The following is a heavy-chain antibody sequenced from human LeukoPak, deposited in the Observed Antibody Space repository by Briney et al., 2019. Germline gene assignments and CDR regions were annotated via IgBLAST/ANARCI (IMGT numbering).Heavy chain of an antibody. CDR3: AKSIDSGGYPLGDS. Sequence: GGSLRLSCTGSGFALPNDGMAWVRQAPGGGLEWISSIGAGVTGKYYAASVRGRFTISKDNSKKTVFLQMNSLRAEDTALYYCAKSIDSGGYPLGDSWGQGTLVIVSS. CDR1: GFALPNDG. CDR2: IGAGVTGK. D-gene: IGHD3-22*01. J-gene: IGHJ4*02. V-gene: IGHV3-23*01.